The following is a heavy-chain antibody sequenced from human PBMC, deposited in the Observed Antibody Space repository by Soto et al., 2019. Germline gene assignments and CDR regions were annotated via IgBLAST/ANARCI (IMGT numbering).Heavy chain of an antibody. CDR3: ARDERGAMFY. D-gene: IGHD3-10*01. Sequence: ASVKVSCKASGYTFTSYGISWVRQAPGQGLEWMGWISAYNGNTNYAQKHQGRVNMTTDTSTSTAYMELRSLISDDTAVYYCARDERGAMFYWGQGTLVTVSS. V-gene: IGHV1-18*04. CDR2: ISAYNGNT. J-gene: IGHJ4*02. CDR1: GYTFTSYG.